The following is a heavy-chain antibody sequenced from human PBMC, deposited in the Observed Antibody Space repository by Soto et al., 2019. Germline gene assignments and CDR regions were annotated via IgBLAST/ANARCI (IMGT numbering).Heavy chain of an antibody. CDR2: INDSGDI. Sequence: QVQLQQWGAGLLKPSETLSLTCAVYGGSFSGYQWSWIRQTPGKGLEWIGGINDSGDINYNPSLKSRVTILVDSPKKQISLRMSSVTAADTAGDDCARGLVLWFGELSRRGGYYYYMDVWGKGTTVTVSS. V-gene: IGHV4-34*01. CDR3: ARGLVLWFGELSRRGGYYYYMDV. J-gene: IGHJ6*03. CDR1: GGSFSGYQ. D-gene: IGHD3-10*01.